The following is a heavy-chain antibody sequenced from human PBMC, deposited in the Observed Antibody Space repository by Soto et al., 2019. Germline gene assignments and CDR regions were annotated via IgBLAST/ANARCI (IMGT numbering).Heavy chain of an antibody. CDR2: ISNSFSDGNT. J-gene: IGHJ4*02. Sequence: PGGSLRLSCAASGFTFSNYALNWVRQAPLNGLEWVSAISNSFSDGNTHYADSVKGRFNISRDNEKNTVFLEMNSLRAEETAVYYCAKVFSPELGHYFDHWGQGTLVTVSS. CDR3: AKVFSPELGHYFDH. V-gene: IGHV3-23*01. D-gene: IGHD1-7*01. CDR1: GFTFSNYA.